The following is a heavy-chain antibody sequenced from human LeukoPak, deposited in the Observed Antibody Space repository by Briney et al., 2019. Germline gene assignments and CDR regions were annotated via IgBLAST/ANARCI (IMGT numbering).Heavy chain of an antibody. J-gene: IGHJ5*02. CDR1: GFNFSTYG. Sequence: GGSLRLSCAASGFNFSTYGMHWVRQAPGKGLEWVAVIWYGGTNKYYTDSVKGRFTISRDTSKNTLFLQMNSLRVEDTAVYYCAAAWKEGWLDPWGQGTLVTVSS. CDR3: AAAWKEGWLDP. V-gene: IGHV3-33*01. CDR2: IWYGGTNK. D-gene: IGHD1-1*01.